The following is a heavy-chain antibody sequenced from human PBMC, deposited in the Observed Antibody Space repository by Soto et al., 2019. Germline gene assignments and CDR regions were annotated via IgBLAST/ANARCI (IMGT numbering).Heavy chain of an antibody. J-gene: IGHJ4*02. CDR2: IYSGGST. CDR3: ARVGPLGGFLEWY. Sequence: GGSLRLSCAASGFTVSSNYMSWVRQAPGKGLEWVSVIYSGGSTYYADSVKGRFTISRDNTKNTLYLQMNSLRAEDTAVYYCARVGPLGGFLEWYWGQGTLVTVSS. CDR1: GFTVSSNY. V-gene: IGHV3-53*01. D-gene: IGHD3-3*01.